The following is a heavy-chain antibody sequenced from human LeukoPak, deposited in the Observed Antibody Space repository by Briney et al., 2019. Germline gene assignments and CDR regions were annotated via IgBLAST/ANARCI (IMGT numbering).Heavy chain of an antibody. CDR2: IKSKTDGGTT. CDR1: GLTLRLFS. D-gene: IGHD1-26*01. Sequence: GGSLRLSCAASGLTLRLFSMNWVRQAPGKGLEWVGRIKSKTDGGTTDYAAPVKGRFTTSRDDSKNTLYLQINSLKTEDTAMYYCTTAYNGNYYGTYWGQGTLVTVSS. J-gene: IGHJ4*02. V-gene: IGHV3-15*07. CDR3: TTAYNGNYYGTY.